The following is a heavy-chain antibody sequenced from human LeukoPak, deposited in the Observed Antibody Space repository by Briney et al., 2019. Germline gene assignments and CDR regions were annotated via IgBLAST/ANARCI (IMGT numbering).Heavy chain of an antibody. Sequence: GGSLRLSCAASGFTFSDYYMSWIRQAPGKGLEWVSYIGSTIYYADSVKGRFTISRDNAKNSLYLQMNSLRAEDTAVYYCARDRGIVGTTGYYYMDVWGKGTTVTVSS. CDR3: ARDRGIVGTTGYYYMDV. CDR2: IGSTI. CDR1: GFTFSDYY. V-gene: IGHV3-11*04. J-gene: IGHJ6*03. D-gene: IGHD1-26*01.